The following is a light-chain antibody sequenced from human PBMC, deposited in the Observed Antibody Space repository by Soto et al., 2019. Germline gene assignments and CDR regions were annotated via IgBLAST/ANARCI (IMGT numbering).Light chain of an antibody. CDR2: TVS. J-gene: IGKJ4*01. CDR1: QDIRSS. CDR3: QQFNSSPFT. Sequence: DIQLTQSPSFLSASVGDRLTITCRASQDIRSSLAWYQQKPGKAPNLLIYTVSTLQSWVPSRFSGSRSGTEFTLTLSSLQPEDFATYYCQQFNSSPFTFGGGTKVEI. V-gene: IGKV1-9*01.